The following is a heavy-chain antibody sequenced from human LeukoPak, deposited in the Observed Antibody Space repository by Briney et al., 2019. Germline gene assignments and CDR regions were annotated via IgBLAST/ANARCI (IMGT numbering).Heavy chain of an antibody. Sequence: GGSLRLSCAGSGFTVSSNYMSWVRQAPGKGLEWVSSISSSSSYIYYADSVKGRFTISRDNAKNSLYLQMNSLRAEDTAVYYCSLHLVAAGYDAFDIWGQGTMVTVSS. D-gene: IGHD6-13*01. CDR1: GFTVSSNY. CDR2: ISSSSSYI. J-gene: IGHJ3*02. CDR3: SLHLVAAGYDAFDI. V-gene: IGHV3-21*01.